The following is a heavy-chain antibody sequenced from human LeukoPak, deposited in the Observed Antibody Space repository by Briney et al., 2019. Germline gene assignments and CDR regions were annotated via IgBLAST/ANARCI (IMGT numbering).Heavy chain of an antibody. Sequence: GGSLRLSCAASGFTFSSYAMHWVRQAPGKGLEWVAVISYDGSNKYYADSVKGRFTISRDNSKNTLYLQMNSLRAEDTAVYYCARDPDMAVAGIDYWGQGTLVTVPS. V-gene: IGHV3-30-3*01. D-gene: IGHD6-19*01. CDR2: ISYDGSNK. J-gene: IGHJ4*02. CDR3: ARDPDMAVAGIDY. CDR1: GFTFSSYA.